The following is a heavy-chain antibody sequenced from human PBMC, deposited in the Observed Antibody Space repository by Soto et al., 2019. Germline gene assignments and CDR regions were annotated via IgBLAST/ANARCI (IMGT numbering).Heavy chain of an antibody. Sequence: GGSLRLSCSASGFTFSSYAMHWVRQAPGKGLEYVSAISSNGGSTYYADSVKGRFTISRDNSKNTLYLQMSSLRAEDTAVYYCVKALGRSGYDIYFFDYWGQGTLVTVSS. V-gene: IGHV3-64D*08. CDR2: ISSNGGST. D-gene: IGHD5-12*01. J-gene: IGHJ4*02. CDR3: VKALGRSGYDIYFFDY. CDR1: GFTFSSYA.